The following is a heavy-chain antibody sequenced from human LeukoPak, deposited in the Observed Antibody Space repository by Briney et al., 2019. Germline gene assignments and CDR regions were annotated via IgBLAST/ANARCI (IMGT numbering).Heavy chain of an antibody. J-gene: IGHJ4*02. V-gene: IGHV4-39*01. CDR3: ASFYGSGSYYPKPDY. Sequence: SETLSLTCTVSGGSISSSSYYWGWIRQPPGKGLEWIGSTYYSGSTYYNPSLKSRVTISVDTSKNQFSLELSSVTAADTAVYYCASFYGSGSYYPKPDYWGQGTLVTVSS. CDR2: TYYSGST. CDR1: GGSISSSSYY. D-gene: IGHD3-10*01.